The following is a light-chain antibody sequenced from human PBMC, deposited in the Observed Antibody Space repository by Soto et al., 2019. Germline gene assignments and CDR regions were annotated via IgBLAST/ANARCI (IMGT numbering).Light chain of an antibody. J-gene: IGLJ2*01. Sequence: QSVLTQPPSVSGAPGQSVTISCTGASSNIGAGYDVHWYQQLAGTAPKLLIFGNNNRPTGVPDRFSGSKSGASASLAITGLLPEDEGDYYCQSYDNSLGASVVFGGGTKLTVL. CDR2: GNN. CDR1: SSNIGAGYD. V-gene: IGLV1-40*01. CDR3: QSYDNSLGASVV.